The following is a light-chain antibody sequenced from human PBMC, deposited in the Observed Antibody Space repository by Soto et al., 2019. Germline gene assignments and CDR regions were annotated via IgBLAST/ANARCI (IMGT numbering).Light chain of an antibody. J-gene: IGLJ2*01. CDR2: DVS. CDR1: SSDVGGYNY. Sequence: QSALTQPASVSGSPGQSITISCTGTSSDVGGYNYVSWYQQHPGKAPKLMIYDVSNRPSGVSNRFSGSKSGNTASLNISGLQAEDEADYYCSSYTSSSTLVVFGGGPKLTVL. CDR3: SSYTSSSTLVV. V-gene: IGLV2-14*01.